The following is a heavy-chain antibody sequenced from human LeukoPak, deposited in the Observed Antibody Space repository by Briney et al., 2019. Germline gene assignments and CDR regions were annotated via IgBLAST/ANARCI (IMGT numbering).Heavy chain of an antibody. CDR2: IIPIFGTA. D-gene: IGHD1-26*01. CDR1: GGTFSSYA. J-gene: IGHJ4*02. V-gene: IGHV1-69*13. Sequence: SVKVSCKASGGTFSSYAISWVRQAPGQGLEWMGGIIPIFGTANYAQKFQGRVTITADESTSTAYMELSSLRSDDTAVYYCARTESPSGSPFDYWGQGTLVTVSS. CDR3: ARTESPSGSPFDY.